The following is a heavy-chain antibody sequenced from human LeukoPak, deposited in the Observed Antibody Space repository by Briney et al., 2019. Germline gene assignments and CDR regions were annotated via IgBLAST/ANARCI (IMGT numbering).Heavy chain of an antibody. CDR1: GFTFSSYA. Sequence: GGSLRLSCAASGFTFSSYAMSWVRQAPGKGLEWVSTINDNGVNTYYAHSVKGRFTISRDNSKNTLYLQLTSLRAEDTAFYYCARGNSVAGTDISYWGQGTLVTVSS. CDR2: INDNGVNT. V-gene: IGHV3-23*01. D-gene: IGHD6-19*01. J-gene: IGHJ4*02. CDR3: ARGNSVAGTDISY.